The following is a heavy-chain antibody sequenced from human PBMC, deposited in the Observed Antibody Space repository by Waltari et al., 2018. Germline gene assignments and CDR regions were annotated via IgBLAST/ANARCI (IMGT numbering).Heavy chain of an antibody. CDR3: ARQGASDAFDI. CDR1: GFTFSSYA. Sequence: EVQLVESGGGLVQPGGSLRLSCAASGFTFSSYAMHWVRQAPGKGLEYVSGSSRKGGSTYYVNSVKGRFTISRENSKNTLYLQMGSLRAEDMAVYYCARQGASDAFDIWGQGAKVTVSS. CDR2: SSRKGGST. D-gene: IGHD1-26*01. V-gene: IGHV3-64*01. J-gene: IGHJ3*02.